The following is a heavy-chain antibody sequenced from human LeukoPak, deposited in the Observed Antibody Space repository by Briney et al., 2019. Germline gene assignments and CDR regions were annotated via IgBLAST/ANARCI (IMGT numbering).Heavy chain of an antibody. Sequence: ASVKVSCKASGYTFTGYYMHWVRQAPGQGLEWMGWINPNSGDTKYAQNFQDRVTMTRDTSISTAYMELSRLNSDDTALYYCAAEYCNSTTCLDVFDMWGQGTMVTVSS. CDR1: GYTFTGYY. V-gene: IGHV1-2*02. J-gene: IGHJ3*02. D-gene: IGHD2-2*01. CDR2: INPNSGDT. CDR3: AAEYCNSTTCLDVFDM.